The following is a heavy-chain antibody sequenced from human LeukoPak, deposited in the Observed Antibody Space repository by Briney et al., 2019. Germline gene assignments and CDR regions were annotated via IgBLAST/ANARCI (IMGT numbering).Heavy chain of an antibody. J-gene: IGHJ4*02. V-gene: IGHV1-18*01. CDR1: GYTFTSCG. CDR2: ISAYNGNT. CDR3: ARSNFHSSSGYYFDY. Sequence: GASVKVSCKASGYTFTSCGISWVRQAPGQGLEWMGWISAYNGNTNYAQKLQGRVTMTTDTSTSTAYMELRSLRSDDTAVYYCARSNFHSSSGYYFDYWGQGTLVTVSS. D-gene: IGHD6-13*01.